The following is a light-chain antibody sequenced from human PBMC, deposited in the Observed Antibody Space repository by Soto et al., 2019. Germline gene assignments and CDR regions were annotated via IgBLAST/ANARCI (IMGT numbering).Light chain of an antibody. Sequence: QSALTQPPSASGTPGQRVTISCSGSSSNIERNTVNWYQQLPGAAPKLLIYGTNHRPSGVPDRFSGSKSGTSGSLAISGLQSEDEADYYCAAWDDSLNAQFVFGTGTRSPS. CDR3: AAWDDSLNAQFV. CDR2: GTN. J-gene: IGLJ1*01. CDR1: SSNIERNT. V-gene: IGLV1-44*01.